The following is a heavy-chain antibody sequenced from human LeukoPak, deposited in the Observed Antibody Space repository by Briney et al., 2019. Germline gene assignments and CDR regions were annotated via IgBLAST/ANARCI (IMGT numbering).Heavy chain of an antibody. Sequence: SETLSLTCTVSGGSISGYYWSWIRQPPGKGLEWIGYIYYSGSTNYNPSLKSRVTISLDTSKNQFSLKLTSVTAADTAMYYCARDGGPNFDYWGQGTLVTVST. CDR1: GGSISGYY. CDR2: IYYSGST. D-gene: IGHD3-16*01. CDR3: ARDGGPNFDY. J-gene: IGHJ4*02. V-gene: IGHV4-59*01.